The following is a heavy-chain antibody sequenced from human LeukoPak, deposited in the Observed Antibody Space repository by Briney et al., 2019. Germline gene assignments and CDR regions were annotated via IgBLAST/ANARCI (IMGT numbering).Heavy chain of an antibody. CDR2: INPNSGGT. J-gene: IGHJ6*02. V-gene: IGHV1-2*02. CDR1: GYTFTGYY. D-gene: IGHD2-2*01. CDR3: ARDQGYCSSTSCYQYYGDYGYYYYYGMDV. Sequence: ASVKVSCKASGYTFTGYYMHWVRQAPGQGLEWMGWINPNSGGTNYAQKFQGRVTMTRDTSISTAYMELSRLRSDDTAVYYCARDQGYCSSTSCYQYYGDYGYYYYYGMDVWGQGTTVTVPS.